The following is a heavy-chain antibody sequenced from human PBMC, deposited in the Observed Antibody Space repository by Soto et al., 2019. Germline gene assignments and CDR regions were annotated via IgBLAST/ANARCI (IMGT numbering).Heavy chain of an antibody. Sequence: SETLSLTCAVSGYSINSGYYWGWIRQPPGKGLEWLGSVYHTGKTYYNPSLKSRVTISADTSKNHFSLKLASVTAADTAVYYCARLLPQRGAISPFEHWGQGTLVTVSS. CDR1: GYSINSGYY. V-gene: IGHV4-38-2*01. CDR3: ARLLPQRGAISPFEH. CDR2: VYHTGKT. D-gene: IGHD2-2*01. J-gene: IGHJ4*02.